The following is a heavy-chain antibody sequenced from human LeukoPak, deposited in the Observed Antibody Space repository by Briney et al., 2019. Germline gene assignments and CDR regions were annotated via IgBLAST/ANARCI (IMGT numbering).Heavy chain of an antibody. D-gene: IGHD6-19*01. CDR3: ARDRRSGWPRGWFDP. Sequence: PSETLSLTCTVSGGSISSYYWSWIRQPPGKGLEWIGYIYYSGSTNYNPSLKSRVTISVDTSKNQFSLKLSSVTAADTAVYYCARDRRSGWPRGWFDPWGQGTLVTVSS. J-gene: IGHJ5*02. V-gene: IGHV4-59*01. CDR1: GGSISSYY. CDR2: IYYSGST.